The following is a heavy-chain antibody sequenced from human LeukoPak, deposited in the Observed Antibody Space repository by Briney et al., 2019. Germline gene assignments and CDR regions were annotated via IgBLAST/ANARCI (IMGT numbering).Heavy chain of an antibody. CDR2: ISYDGSNK. V-gene: IGHV3-30*18. CDR3: AKEEENVVVVPAATAFDY. J-gene: IGHJ4*02. Sequence: GGSLRLSCAASGFTFSSYGMHWVRQAPGKGLEWVAVISYDGSNKYYADSVKGRFTISRDNSKNTLYLQMNSLRAEDTAVYYCAKEEENVVVVPAATAFDYWGQGTLVTVSS. CDR1: GFTFSSYG. D-gene: IGHD2-2*01.